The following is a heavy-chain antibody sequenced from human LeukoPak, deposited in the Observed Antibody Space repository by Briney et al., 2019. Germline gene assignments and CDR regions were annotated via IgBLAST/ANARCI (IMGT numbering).Heavy chain of an antibody. CDR2: ISIGNTYI. V-gene: IGHV3-21*03. D-gene: IGHD3-22*01. J-gene: IGHJ2*01. CDR3: AGSDTIGYLPREWDYWYFDR. CDR1: GFTFSRYS. Sequence: GGSLRLSCAASGFTFSRYSMNWVRQAPGKGLEWVSSISIGNTYIYYADSVKGRFTISRDNAKNSLYLQLNSLRAEDTAVYYCAGSDTIGYLPREWDYWYFDRWGRGTLVTVPS.